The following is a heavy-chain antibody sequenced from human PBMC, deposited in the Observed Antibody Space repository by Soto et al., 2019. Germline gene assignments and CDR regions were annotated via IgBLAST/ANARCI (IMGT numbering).Heavy chain of an antibody. CDR1: GFTFSSYG. V-gene: IGHV3-33*01. CDR2: IWYDGSNK. Sequence: QVQLVESGGGVVQPGRSLRLSCAASGFTFSSYGMHWVRQAPGKGLEWVAVIWYDGSNKYYADSVKGRFTISRDNSNNPLYLQIHSLRADDTAVYYCAREGCSRGSCYSFVYYFDYWGQGTLVTVSS. D-gene: IGHD2-15*01. J-gene: IGHJ4*02. CDR3: AREGCSRGSCYSFVYYFDY.